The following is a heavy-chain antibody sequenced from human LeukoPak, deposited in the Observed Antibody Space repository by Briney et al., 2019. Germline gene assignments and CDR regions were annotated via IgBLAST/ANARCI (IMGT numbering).Heavy chain of an antibody. Sequence: KPSETLSLTCTVSGGSISSYYWSWIRQPPGKGLEWIGYIYYSGSTNYNPSLKSRVTISVDTSKNQFSLSLSSVTAADTAAYYCARHGSGSYYDYWGQGTLVTVSS. V-gene: IGHV4-59*01. CDR2: IYYSGST. CDR3: ARHGSGSYYDY. D-gene: IGHD3-10*01. CDR1: GGSISSYY. J-gene: IGHJ4*02.